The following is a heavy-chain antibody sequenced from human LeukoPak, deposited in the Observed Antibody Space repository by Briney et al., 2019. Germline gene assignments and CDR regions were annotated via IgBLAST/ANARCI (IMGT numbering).Heavy chain of an antibody. D-gene: IGHD2-21*02. CDR3: AGGNRGAYCGGDCYHFDY. V-gene: IGHV3-48*01. Sequence: GGSLRLSCAASGFTFSSYSMNWVRQAPGKGLEWVSYISSSSSTIYYADSVKGRFTISRDNAKNSLYLQMNSLRAEDTAVYYCAGGNRGAYCGGDCYHFDYWGQGTLVTVSS. CDR1: GFTFSSYS. J-gene: IGHJ4*02. CDR2: ISSSSSTI.